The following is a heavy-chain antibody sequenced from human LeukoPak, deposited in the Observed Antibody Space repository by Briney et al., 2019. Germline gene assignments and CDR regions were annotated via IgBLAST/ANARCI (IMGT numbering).Heavy chain of an antibody. Sequence: PGRSLRLSCAASGFTFSSYAMHWVRQAPGKGLEWVAVISYDGSNKYYADSVKGRFTISRDNAKNSLYLQMNSLRAEDTAVYYCARDHVSDAFDIWGQGTMVTVSS. CDR2: ISYDGSNK. CDR3: ARDHVSDAFDI. J-gene: IGHJ3*02. D-gene: IGHD5/OR15-5a*01. V-gene: IGHV3-30-3*01. CDR1: GFTFSSYA.